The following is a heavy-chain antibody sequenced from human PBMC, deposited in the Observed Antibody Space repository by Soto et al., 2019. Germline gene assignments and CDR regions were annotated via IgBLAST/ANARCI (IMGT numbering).Heavy chain of an antibody. V-gene: IGHV3-23*01. CDR1: GFTFSSYA. D-gene: IGHD2-2*02. Sequence: VGSLRLSCAASGFTFSSYAMSWVRQAPGKGLEWVSAISGSGGSTYYADSVKDRFTISRDNSKNTLYLQMNSLRAEDTAVYYCATLDIVVVPAAIGDYYGMDVWGQGTTVTVSS. CDR2: ISGSGGST. CDR3: ATLDIVVVPAAIGDYYGMDV. J-gene: IGHJ6*02.